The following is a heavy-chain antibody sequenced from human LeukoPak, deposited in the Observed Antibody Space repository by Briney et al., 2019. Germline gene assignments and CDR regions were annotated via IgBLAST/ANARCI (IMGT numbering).Heavy chain of an antibody. D-gene: IGHD3-22*01. CDR1: GGSFSGYY. CDR2: INHSGST. V-gene: IGHV4-34*01. CDR3: ARDPWLLENQAFDI. J-gene: IGHJ3*02. Sequence: SETLSLTCAVYGGSFSGYYWSWIRQPPGKGLEWIGEINHSGSTNYNPSLKSRVTMSVDTSKNQFSLKLSSVTAADTAVYYCARDPWLLENQAFDIWGQGTMVTVSS.